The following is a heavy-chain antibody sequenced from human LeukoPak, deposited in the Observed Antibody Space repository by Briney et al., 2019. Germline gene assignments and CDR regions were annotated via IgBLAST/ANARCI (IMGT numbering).Heavy chain of an antibody. V-gene: IGHV4-39*07. CDR2: IYYSGST. CDR1: GGSISSSSYY. CDR3: ARDSSGTLNWFDP. J-gene: IGHJ5*02. D-gene: IGHD6-19*01. Sequence: SETLSLTCTVSGGSISSSSYYWGWIRQPPGKGLEWIGSIYYSGSTYYNPSLKSRVTISVDTSKNQFSPKLSSVTAAATAVYYCARDSSGTLNWFDPWGQGTLVTVSS.